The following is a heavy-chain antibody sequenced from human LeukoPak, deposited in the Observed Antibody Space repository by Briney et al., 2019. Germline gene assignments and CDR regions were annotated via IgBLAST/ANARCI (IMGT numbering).Heavy chain of an antibody. J-gene: IGHJ4*02. V-gene: IGHV3-74*01. D-gene: IGHD6-6*01. CDR3: ARGAARLGSDY. Sequence: GGSLRLSCAASGFTFSSYWMHWVRQAPGKGLAWVSRINSDGRSTIYADSVKGRFTISRDNAKNTLYLQMNSLRAEDTAVYYCARGAARLGSDYWGQGTLVTVSS. CDR1: GFTFSSYW. CDR2: INSDGRST.